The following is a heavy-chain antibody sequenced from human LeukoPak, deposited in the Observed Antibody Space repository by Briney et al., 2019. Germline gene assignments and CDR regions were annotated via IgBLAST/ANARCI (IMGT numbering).Heavy chain of an antibody. CDR1: GFTFDDYA. Sequence: GRSLRLSCAASGFTFDDYAMHWVRQAPGKGLEWVSGISWNSGSIGYADSVKGRFTIFRDNAKNSLYLQMNSLRAEDTALYYCAKGGDYGDYDYWGQGTLVTVSS. J-gene: IGHJ4*02. D-gene: IGHD4-17*01. V-gene: IGHV3-9*01. CDR2: ISWNSGSI. CDR3: AKGGDYGDYDY.